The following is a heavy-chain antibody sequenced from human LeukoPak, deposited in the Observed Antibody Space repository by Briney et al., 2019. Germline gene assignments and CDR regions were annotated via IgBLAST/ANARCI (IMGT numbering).Heavy chain of an antibody. CDR1: GFTFSDYY. J-gene: IGHJ3*02. V-gene: IGHV3-11*04. D-gene: IGHD4/OR15-4a*01. CDR2: ISSSGSTI. CDR3: ARDSQKLLWSYKGAFDI. Sequence: GGSLRLSCAASGFTFSDYYMSWSRQAPGTGLEWVSYISSSGSTIYYADSVKGRFTISRDNAKNSLYLQMNSLRAEDTAVYYCARDSQKLLWSYKGAFDIWGQGTMVTVPS.